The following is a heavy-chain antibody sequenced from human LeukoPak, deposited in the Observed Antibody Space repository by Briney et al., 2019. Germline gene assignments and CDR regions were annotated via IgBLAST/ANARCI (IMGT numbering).Heavy chain of an antibody. Sequence: SETLSLTCTVSGGSISGYYWSWIRQPPGKGLEWIGHIYYSGSTYYNPSLKSRVTISVDRSKNQFSLKLSSVTAADTAVYYCARGDSSGHDAFDIWGQGTMVTVSS. CDR1: GGSISGYY. CDR3: ARGDSSGHDAFDI. J-gene: IGHJ3*02. CDR2: IYYSGST. D-gene: IGHD3-22*01. V-gene: IGHV4-59*12.